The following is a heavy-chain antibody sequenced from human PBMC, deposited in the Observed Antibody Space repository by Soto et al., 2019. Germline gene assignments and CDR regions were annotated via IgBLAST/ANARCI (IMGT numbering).Heavy chain of an antibody. CDR2: IYWDDDK. D-gene: IGHD2-2*01. Sequence: QITLKESGPTLVKPTQTLTLTCTFSGFSLSTSGVGVGWIRQPPGKALEWLALIYWDDDKRYSPSLKSRLTITKDTSKTQVVLTMTNMDPVDTATYYCAHSPGTILYDAFDIWGQGTMVTVSS. J-gene: IGHJ3*02. CDR3: AHSPGTILYDAFDI. V-gene: IGHV2-5*02. CDR1: GFSLSTSGVG.